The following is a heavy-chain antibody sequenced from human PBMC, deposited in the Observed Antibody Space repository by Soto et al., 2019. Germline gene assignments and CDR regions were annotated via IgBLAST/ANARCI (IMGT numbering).Heavy chain of an antibody. D-gene: IGHD3-10*01. V-gene: IGHV1-2*02. CDR3: ARDRSDRGDAFDI. CDR1: GYTFTGYY. Sequence: SVKVSCKASGYTFTGYYMHWVREAPGQGLEWMGWINPNSGGTNYAQKFQGRVTMTRDTSISTAYMELSRLRSDDTAVYYCARDRSDRGDAFDIWGQGTMVTVSS. CDR2: INPNSGGT. J-gene: IGHJ3*02.